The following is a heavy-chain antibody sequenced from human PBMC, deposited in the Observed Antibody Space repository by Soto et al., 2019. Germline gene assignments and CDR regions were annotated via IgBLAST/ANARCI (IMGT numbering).Heavy chain of an antibody. CDR2: IKQDGSEK. CDR1: GFTFNKNW. CDR3: ARARNFWTGYGGAFDY. V-gene: IGHV3-7*01. Sequence: GGSLRLSCEASGFTFNKNWMSWVRQAPGKGLEWVANIKQDGSEKYYLESVKGRFTISRDNTRNSLFLQMNSLRAEDTALYYCARARNFWTGYGGAFDYWGQGTLVTVSS. J-gene: IGHJ4*02. D-gene: IGHD3-3*01.